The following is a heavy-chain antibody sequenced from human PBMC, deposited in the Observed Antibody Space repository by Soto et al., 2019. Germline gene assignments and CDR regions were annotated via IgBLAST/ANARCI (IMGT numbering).Heavy chain of an antibody. CDR3: ARDVEKYGWFDP. CDR2: IYYSGFT. Sequence: ASETLSLTCNVSGGSISNSYWTWIRQPPGKRLEWIGYIYYSGFTTYNPSLKSRVTMSIDTSKSQFPLKLRSVTSADTAVYYCARDVEKYGWFDPWGQGTLVTVSS. J-gene: IGHJ5*02. CDR1: GGSISNSY. D-gene: IGHD2-2*01. V-gene: IGHV4-59*12.